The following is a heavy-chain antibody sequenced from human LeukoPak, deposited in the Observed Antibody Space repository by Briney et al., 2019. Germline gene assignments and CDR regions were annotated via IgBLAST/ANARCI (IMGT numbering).Heavy chain of an antibody. CDR1: GFTFDGYG. Sequence: GGSLRLSCAASGFTFDGYGMSWVRQAPGKGLEWVSGINWNGGSTGYADSVKGRFTISRDNAKNSLYLQMNSLRAEDTALYYCARDHSAGHIAANDYWGQGTLVTVSS. V-gene: IGHV3-20*04. J-gene: IGHJ4*02. CDR2: INWNGGST. CDR3: ARDHSAGHIAANDY. D-gene: IGHD6-6*01.